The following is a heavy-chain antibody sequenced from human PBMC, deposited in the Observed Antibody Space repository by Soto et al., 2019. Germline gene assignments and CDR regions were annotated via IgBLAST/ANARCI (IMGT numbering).Heavy chain of an antibody. J-gene: IGHJ4*01. V-gene: IGHV4-39*01. CDR2: FYYTGTT. Sequence: SETLSLTCTVSGGSISSSSYHWGWIRQPPGKGLEWIGTFYYTGTTYYNPSLRTRVTVSADTPRNQFSLNLTSVTATDTAVYYCASRVGATPPRFWDQGVLVTVSS. CDR1: GGSISSSSYH. D-gene: IGHD1-26*01. CDR3: ASRVGATPPRF.